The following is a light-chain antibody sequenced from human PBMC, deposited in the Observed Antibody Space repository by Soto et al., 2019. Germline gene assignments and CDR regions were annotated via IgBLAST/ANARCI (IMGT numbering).Light chain of an antibody. J-gene: IGKJ5*01. V-gene: IGKV3-20*01. CDR1: QSVSSSY. CDR3: QQYTGPPTP. CDR2: GAS. Sequence: EIGLKQSPGTLSLSPGERATLSCRASQSVSSSYLAWYQQKPGQAPRLLIYGASTRAAGIPDRFSGSGSGTDFTLTITRLEPEDSAVYFCQQYTGPPTPFGQGTRLEN.